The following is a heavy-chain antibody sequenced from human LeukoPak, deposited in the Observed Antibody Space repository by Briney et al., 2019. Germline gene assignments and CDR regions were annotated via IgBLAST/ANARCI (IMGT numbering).Heavy chain of an antibody. CDR3: ARDSSRGWFDP. D-gene: IGHD6-13*01. CDR2: INHSGST. J-gene: IGHJ5*02. CDR1: GGSFSGYY. Sequence: SETLSLTCAVYGGSFSGYYWSWIRQPPGKGLEWIGEINHSGSTNYNPSLKSRVTISADTSKNQFSLKLSSVTAADTAVYYCARDSSRGWFDPWGQGTLVTVSS. V-gene: IGHV4-34*01.